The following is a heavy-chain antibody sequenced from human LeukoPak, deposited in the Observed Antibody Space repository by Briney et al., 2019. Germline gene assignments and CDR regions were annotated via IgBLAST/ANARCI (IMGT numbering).Heavy chain of an antibody. CDR3: ARHSRSAYSGYENAFDI. CDR2: VYYSTNT. D-gene: IGHD5-12*01. Sequence: KPSETLSLTCTVSGDSISSSIYYWDWIRQPPGKGLEWIGNVYYSTNTYYNPSLKSRVTISVDTSKNQFSLKLSSVTAADTAIYYCARHSRSAYSGYENAFDIWGQGTVVTVSS. CDR1: GDSISSSIYY. J-gene: IGHJ3*02. V-gene: IGHV4-39*01.